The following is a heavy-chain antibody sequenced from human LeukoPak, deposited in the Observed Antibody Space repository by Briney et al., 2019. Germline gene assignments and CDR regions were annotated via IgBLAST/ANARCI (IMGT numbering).Heavy chain of an antibody. J-gene: IGHJ5*02. D-gene: IGHD6-13*01. CDR2: ISGSGGST. Sequence: PGRSLRLSCVASGFTFSSYGMHWVRQAPGKGLEWVSAISGSGGSTYYADSVKGRFTISRDNSKNTLYLQMNSLRAEDTAVYYCAKQARATAAFFDPWGQGTLVTVSS. CDR3: AKQARATAAFFDP. V-gene: IGHV3-23*01. CDR1: GFTFSSYG.